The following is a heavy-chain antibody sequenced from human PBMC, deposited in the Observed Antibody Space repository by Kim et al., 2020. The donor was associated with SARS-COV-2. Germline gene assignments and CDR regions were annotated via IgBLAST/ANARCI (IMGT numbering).Heavy chain of an antibody. J-gene: IGHJ6*02. Sequence: GGSLRLSCAASGFTVSSNYMSWVRQAPGKGLEWVSVIYSGGSTYYADSVKGRFTISRHNSKNTLYLQMNSLRAEDTAVYYCARGYDYYYYYGMDVWGQGTTVTVSS. D-gene: IGHD2-2*01. CDR3: ARGYDYYYYYGMDV. CDR2: IYSGGST. CDR1: GFTVSSNY. V-gene: IGHV3-53*04.